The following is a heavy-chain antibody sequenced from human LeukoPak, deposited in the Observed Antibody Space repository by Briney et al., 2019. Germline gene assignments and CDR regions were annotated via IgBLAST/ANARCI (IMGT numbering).Heavy chain of an antibody. D-gene: IGHD2-21*01. Sequence: SETLSLTCTVSGGSISSYYWSWIRQPPGKGLEWIGYIYYSGSTNYNPSLKSRVTISVDTSKNQFSLKLSSVTAADTAVYYCAREEYSLNAFDIWGQGTMVTVSS. CDR3: AREEYSLNAFDI. V-gene: IGHV4-59*01. J-gene: IGHJ3*02. CDR1: GGSISSYY. CDR2: IYYSGST.